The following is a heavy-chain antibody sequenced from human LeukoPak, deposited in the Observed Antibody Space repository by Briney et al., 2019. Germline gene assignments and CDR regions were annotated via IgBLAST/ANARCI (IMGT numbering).Heavy chain of an antibody. J-gene: IGHJ4*02. CDR2: IKQDGSER. CDR3: ATGAGCGY. Sequence: GGSLRLSCAASGFTFTSYWMTWVRQAPGKGLEWVANIKQDGSERNYVDSVKGRFTISRDNAKNSLYLQMNTLRDEDTAVYYCATGAGCGYWGQGTLVTVSS. D-gene: IGHD6-19*01. CDR1: GFTFTSYW. V-gene: IGHV3-7*03.